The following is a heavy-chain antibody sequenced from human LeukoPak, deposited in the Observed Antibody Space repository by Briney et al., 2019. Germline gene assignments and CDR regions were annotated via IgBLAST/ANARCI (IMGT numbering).Heavy chain of an antibody. Sequence: GGSLRLSCAASGFTFSSYWMSWVRQAPGKGLEWVANIKQDGSEKYYVDSVKGRFTISRDNAKNSLYLQMNSLRAEDTAVYYCAKTSSGWYEDTDYWGQGTLVTVSA. D-gene: IGHD6-19*01. J-gene: IGHJ4*02. CDR1: GFTFSSYW. CDR2: IKQDGSEK. V-gene: IGHV3-7*01. CDR3: AKTSSGWYEDTDY.